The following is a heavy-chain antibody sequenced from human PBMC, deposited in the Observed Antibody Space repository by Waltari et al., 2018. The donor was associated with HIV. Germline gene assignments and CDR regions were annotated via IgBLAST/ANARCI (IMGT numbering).Heavy chain of an antibody. CDR3: ARASHYIEFSTFDGDYYFDF. J-gene: IGHJ4*02. CDR2: INSDGSSR. V-gene: IGHV3-74*01. D-gene: IGHD3-3*02. CDR1: GFSVRNHC. Sequence: VQLVECGGGSIKTGGSLRLSCAASGFSVRNHCRDWFAPGPGKGLVWVARINSDGSSRNYADAVKGRFVISRDNARNTVYLQLNNLKVEDTAVYFCARASHYIEFSTFDGDYYFDFWGRGTRVAVSS.